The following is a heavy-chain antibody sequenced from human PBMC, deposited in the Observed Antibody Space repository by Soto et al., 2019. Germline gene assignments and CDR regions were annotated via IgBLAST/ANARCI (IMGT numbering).Heavy chain of an antibody. V-gene: IGHV4-31*03. CDR2: IYYSGST. CDR1: GGSISSGGYY. CDR3: ARWGEAAAGSNWFVP. D-gene: IGHD6-13*01. J-gene: IGHJ5*02. Sequence: SETLSLTCTVSGGSISSGGYYWSWIRQHPGKGLEWVGYIYYSGSTYYNPSLKSRVTISVDTSENQFYLNLSSVTAADTAVYYCARWGEAAAGSNWFVPWGQGTLVTVSS.